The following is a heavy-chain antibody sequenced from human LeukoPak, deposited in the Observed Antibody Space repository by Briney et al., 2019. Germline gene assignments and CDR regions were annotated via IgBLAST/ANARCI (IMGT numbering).Heavy chain of an antibody. CDR1: GGSINSGIYY. V-gene: IGHV4-39*07. Sequence: PSETLSLTCTVSGGSINSGIYYWGWIRQPPGKGLEWIGEINHSGSTNYNPSLKSRVTISVDTSKNQFSLKLSSVTAADTAVYCCARSPYYYYMDVWGKGTTVTVSS. CDR3: ARSPYYYYMDV. J-gene: IGHJ6*03. CDR2: INHSGST.